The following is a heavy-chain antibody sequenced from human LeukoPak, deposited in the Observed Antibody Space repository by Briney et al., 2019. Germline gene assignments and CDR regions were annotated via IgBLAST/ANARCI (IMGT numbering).Heavy chain of an antibody. CDR3: ASATRYLSSSSLAEYFQH. J-gene: IGHJ1*01. V-gene: IGHV4-59*01. Sequence: SETLSLTCTVSGGSISSYYWSWIRQPPGKGLEWIGYIYYSGSTNYNPSLKSRVTISVDTSKNQFSLKLSSVTAADTAVYYCASATRYLSSSSLAEYFQHWGQGTLVTVSS. CDR2: IYYSGST. CDR1: GGSISSYY. D-gene: IGHD6-6*01.